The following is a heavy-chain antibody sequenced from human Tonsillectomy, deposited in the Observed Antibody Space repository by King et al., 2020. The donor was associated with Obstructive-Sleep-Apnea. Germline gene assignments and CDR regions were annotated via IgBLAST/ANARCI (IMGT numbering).Heavy chain of an antibody. V-gene: IGHV4-38-2*02. Sequence: VQLQESGPGLVKPSETLSLTCTVSGYSISSGYYWGWIRQPPGKGLEVIGSISRSGSTNYNPSLKSRGTLLLNTSQNQFSLNLSSVAAADTAVYYCASGRGSYTITDFWGQGTLVTVSS. CDR1: GYSISSGYY. J-gene: IGHJ4*02. D-gene: IGHD1-26*01. CDR3: ASGRGSYTITDF. CDR2: ISRSGST.